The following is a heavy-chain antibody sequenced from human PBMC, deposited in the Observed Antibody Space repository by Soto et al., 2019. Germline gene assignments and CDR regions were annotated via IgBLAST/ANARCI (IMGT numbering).Heavy chain of an antibody. V-gene: IGHV3-43*01. J-gene: IGHJ6*02. CDR1: GFTFDDYT. CDR2: ISWDGGST. CDR3: AKNELMTTAHYYGMDV. Sequence: GGSLRLSCAASGFTFDDYTMHWVRQAPGKGLEWVSLISWDGGSTYYADSVKGRFTISRDNSKNSLYLQMNSLRTEDTALYYCAKNELMTTAHYYGMDVWGQGTTVTVSS. D-gene: IGHD4-4*01.